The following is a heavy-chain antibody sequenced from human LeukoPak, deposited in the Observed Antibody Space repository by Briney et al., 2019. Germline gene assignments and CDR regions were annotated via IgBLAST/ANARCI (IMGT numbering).Heavy chain of an antibody. CDR1: GYSITSGFF. Sequence: TSETLSLTCTVSGYSITSGFFWGWIRQPPGQGLEWIGSISHSGMTYHNPSLKSRVTMSVDTSKNQFSLELSSVTAVDTAVYYCTRRISSGSYSDYWGQGSLVTVSS. J-gene: IGHJ4*02. CDR2: ISHSGMT. D-gene: IGHD1-26*01. CDR3: TRRISSGSYSDY. V-gene: IGHV4-38-2*02.